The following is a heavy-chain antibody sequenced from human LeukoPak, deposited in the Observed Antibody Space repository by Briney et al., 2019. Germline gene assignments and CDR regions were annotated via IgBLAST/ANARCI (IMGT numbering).Heavy chain of an antibody. Sequence: ASVKVSCKASGYTFTSYDINWVRQAPGQGLEWMGWMNPNSGNTGYAQKFQGRVTMTRNTSISTAYMELSSLRSEDTAVYYCARGQTGSSGYAVDYWGQGTLVTVSS. CDR2: MNPNSGNT. CDR3: ARGQTGSSGYAVDY. D-gene: IGHD3-22*01. J-gene: IGHJ4*02. V-gene: IGHV1-8*01. CDR1: GYTFTSYD.